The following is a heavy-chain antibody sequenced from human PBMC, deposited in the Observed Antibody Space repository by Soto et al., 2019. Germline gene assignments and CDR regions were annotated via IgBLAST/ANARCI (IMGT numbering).Heavy chain of an antibody. V-gene: IGHV1-69*06. CDR1: GGTFSSYA. CDR2: IIPIFGTA. Sequence: VKVSCKASGGTFSSYAISWVRQAPGQGLEWMGGIIPIFGTANYAQKFQGRVTITADKSTSTAYMELSSLRSEDTAVYYCARSLGRHTSETPRGHSFGAGSLFPCGHRGKGTLVTVSS. CDR3: ARSLGRHTSETPRGHSFGAGSLFPCGH. D-gene: IGHD2-15*01. J-gene: IGHJ4*02.